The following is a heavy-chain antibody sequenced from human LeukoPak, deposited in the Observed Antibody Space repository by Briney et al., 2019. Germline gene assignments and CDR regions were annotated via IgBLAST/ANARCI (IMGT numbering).Heavy chain of an antibody. J-gene: IGHJ4*02. D-gene: IGHD3-10*01. CDR2: LSSSSYI. Sequence: GGSLRLSCATSGFTFSSYHMDWGRQAPGEGPEWVSALSSSSYIYYADSVKGRFTISRDNAKNSLYLQMNSLRAEDTAVYYCARVGFSYGSGSYYPFDYWGQGTLVTVSS. CDR1: GFTFSSYH. CDR3: ARVGFSYGSGSYYPFDY. V-gene: IGHV3-21*01.